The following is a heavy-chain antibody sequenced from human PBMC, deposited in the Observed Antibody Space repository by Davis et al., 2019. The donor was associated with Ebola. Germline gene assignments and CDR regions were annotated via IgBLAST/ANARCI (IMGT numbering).Heavy chain of an antibody. J-gene: IGHJ4*02. CDR1: GFTFSSYA. CDR3: AKVARSSRGVFDY. CDR2: ISGSGGST. V-gene: IGHV3-23*01. Sequence: GESLKISCAASGFTFSSYAMSWVRPAPGKGLEWVSAISGSGGSTYYADSVKGRFTISRDNSKNTLYLQMNSLRAEDTAVYYCAKVARSSRGVFDYWGQGTLVTVSS. D-gene: IGHD6-13*01.